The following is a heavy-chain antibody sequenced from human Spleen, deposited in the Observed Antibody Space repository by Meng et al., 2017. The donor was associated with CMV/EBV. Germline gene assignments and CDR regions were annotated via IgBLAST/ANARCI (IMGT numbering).Heavy chain of an antibody. D-gene: IGHD2-2*02. CDR1: GFTFSTYW. Sequence: RLSCAASGFTFSTYWMHWVRQVPGKGLVWVSRISSDGSSTRSYADSVKGRFTISRDNAKNTLYLQMNSLRAEDTAVYYCVRGAFCSSTSCYKYYYYAMDVWGQGTTVTVSS. CDR2: ISSDGSSTR. V-gene: IGHV3-74*01. J-gene: IGHJ6*02. CDR3: VRGAFCSSTSCYKYYYYAMDV.